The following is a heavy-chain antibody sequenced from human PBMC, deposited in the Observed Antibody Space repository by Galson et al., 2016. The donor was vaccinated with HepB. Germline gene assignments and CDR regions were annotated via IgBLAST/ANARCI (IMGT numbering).Heavy chain of an antibody. V-gene: IGHV4-39*01. CDR1: GGSISSISYY. Sequence: SETLSLTCTVSGGSISSISYYWGWIRLPPGTGLEWIGSVYYRGGTTYYNSSLKSRVTISVDMSKNQLSLKLTSVTAADTAVYYCVRGMDVWGPGNPGHRLL. J-gene: IGHJ6*02. CDR2: VYYRGGTT. CDR3: VRGMDV.